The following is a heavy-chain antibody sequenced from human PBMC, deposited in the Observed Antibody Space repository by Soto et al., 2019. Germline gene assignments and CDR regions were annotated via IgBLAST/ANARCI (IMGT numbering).Heavy chain of an antibody. CDR2: IMPVFATP. CDR1: GGTFSTSA. J-gene: IGHJ6*02. Sequence: QVQLMQSGAEVKKPGSSVKVSCKASGGTFSTSAISWVRQAPGEGLEWVGGIMPVFATPDYAQKFQGRVNISADESTTTAYLELTSLTTDDTAVYYCARDKDRQQLGGNYYYILDVWGQGTAINVSS. V-gene: IGHV1-69*12. D-gene: IGHD3-3*02. CDR3: ARDKDRQQLGGNYYYILDV.